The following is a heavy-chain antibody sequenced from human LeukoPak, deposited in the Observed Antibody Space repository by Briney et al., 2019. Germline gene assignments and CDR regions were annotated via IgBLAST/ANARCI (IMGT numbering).Heavy chain of an antibody. J-gene: IGHJ5*02. Sequence: GGSLRLSCAASGFTVSSNYMSWVRQAPGKGLEWVSSISSSSSYIYYADSVKGRFTISRDNSKNTLYLQMNSLRAEDTAVYYCARDPSSSSWYLNWFDPWGQGTLVTVSS. D-gene: IGHD6-13*01. V-gene: IGHV3-21*01. CDR2: ISSSSSYI. CDR1: GFTVSSNY. CDR3: ARDPSSSSWYLNWFDP.